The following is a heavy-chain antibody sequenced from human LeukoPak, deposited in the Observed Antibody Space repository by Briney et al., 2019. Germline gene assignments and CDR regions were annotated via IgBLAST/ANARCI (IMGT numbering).Heavy chain of an antibody. CDR1: GFTFINYS. CDR2: ISTNSAFI. Sequence: GGSLRLPCTASGFTFINYSMNWVRQAPGKGLEWVSSISTNSAFIYYADSVKGRFTISRDNAKNSLYLQMNSLRAEDTAVYYCAELGITMIGGVWGKGTTVTISS. V-gene: IGHV3-21*01. CDR3: AELGITMIGGV. D-gene: IGHD3-10*02. J-gene: IGHJ6*04.